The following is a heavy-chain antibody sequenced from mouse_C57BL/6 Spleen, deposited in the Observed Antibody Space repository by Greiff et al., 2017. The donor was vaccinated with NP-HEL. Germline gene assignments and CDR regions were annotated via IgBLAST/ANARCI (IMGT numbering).Heavy chain of an antibody. V-gene: IGHV1-69*01. CDR1: GYTFTSYW. D-gene: IGHD1-1*01. J-gene: IGHJ2*01. Sequence: VQLKQPGAELVMPGASVKLSCKASGYTFTSYWMHWVKQRPGQGLEWIGEIDPSDSYTNYNQKFKGKSTLTVDKSSSTAYMQLSSLTSEDSAVYYCARYYGSHYFDYWGQGTTLTVSS. CDR3: ARYYGSHYFDY. CDR2: IDPSDSYT.